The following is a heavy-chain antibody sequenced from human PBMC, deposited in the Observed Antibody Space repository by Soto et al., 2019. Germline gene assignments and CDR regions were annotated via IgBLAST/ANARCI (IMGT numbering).Heavy chain of an antibody. CDR1: GFTFSSYW. D-gene: IGHD3-3*01. Sequence: GGSLRLSCAASGFTFSSYWMHWVRQAPGKGLVWVSRINSDGSSTSYADSVKGRFTISRDNAKNTLYLQMNSLRAEDTAVYYCARKYDFWSGSNAFDIWGQGTMVTVSS. CDR2: INSDGSST. V-gene: IGHV3-74*01. CDR3: ARKYDFWSGSNAFDI. J-gene: IGHJ3*02.